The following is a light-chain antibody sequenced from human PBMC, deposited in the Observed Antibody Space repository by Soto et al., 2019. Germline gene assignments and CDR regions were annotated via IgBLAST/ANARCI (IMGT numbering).Light chain of an antibody. V-gene: IGLV1-40*01. CDR2: GNT. Sequence: QPVLTQPPSVSGAPGQRVTISCTGSSSNIGAGYDVHWYQQLPGTAPKLLIYGNTNRPSGVPDRFSGSKSGTSASLAITGLQAEDEADYYCQSYDSTLSGRVFGRGTKLTVL. CDR1: SSNIGAGYD. J-gene: IGLJ3*02. CDR3: QSYDSTLSGRV.